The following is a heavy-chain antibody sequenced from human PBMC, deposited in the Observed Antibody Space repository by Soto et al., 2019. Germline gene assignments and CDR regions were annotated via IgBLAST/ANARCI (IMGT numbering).Heavy chain of an antibody. J-gene: IGHJ6*02. CDR3: ARAQRWLQLGYYYYGMAV. Sequence: SVKVSCKASGGTFSSYAISWVRQAPGQGLEWMGGIIPIFGTANYAQKFQGRVTITADESTSTAYMELSSLRSEDTAVYYCARAQRWLQLGYYYYGMAVWGQGTRVTVSS. CDR2: IIPIFGTA. V-gene: IGHV1-69*13. CDR1: GGTFSSYA. D-gene: IGHD5-12*01.